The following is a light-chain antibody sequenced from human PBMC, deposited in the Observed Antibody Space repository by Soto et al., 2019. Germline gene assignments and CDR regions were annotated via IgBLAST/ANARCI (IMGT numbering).Light chain of an antibody. J-gene: IGKJ1*01. CDR3: LQDFNYPWT. Sequence: AIQMTQSPSSLSASVGDRVTITCRASQDIRNDLGWYQQKPGKTPKLLIFAASSLQSGAPSRFSGSGSGTDFTLTISSLQPEDFATYYCLQDFNYPWTFGQGTKVEIE. V-gene: IGKV1-6*01. CDR2: AAS. CDR1: QDIRND.